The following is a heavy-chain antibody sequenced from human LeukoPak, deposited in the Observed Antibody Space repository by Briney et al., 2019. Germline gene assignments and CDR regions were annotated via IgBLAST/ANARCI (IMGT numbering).Heavy chain of an antibody. J-gene: IGHJ4*02. D-gene: IGHD6-13*01. CDR2: IYYSGST. CDR1: GGSISSSSYY. V-gene: IGHV4-39*07. Sequence: SETLSLTCTVSGGSISSSSYYWGWIRQPPGKGLEWIGSIYYSGSTYYNPSLKSRVTISVDKSKNQFSLKLSSVTAADTAVYYCARDLLAAAGTTVDYWGQGTLVTASS. CDR3: ARDLLAAAGTTVDY.